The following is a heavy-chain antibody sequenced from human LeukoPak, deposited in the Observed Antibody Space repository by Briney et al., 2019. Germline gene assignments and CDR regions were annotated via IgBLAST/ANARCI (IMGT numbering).Heavy chain of an antibody. J-gene: IGHJ4*02. CDR3: ASHGPTTYYYDSSGYAPLKY. V-gene: IGHV3-23*01. CDR1: GFTFTSYS. D-gene: IGHD3-22*01. CDR2: ISGGGGST. Sequence: GGSLRLSCAASGFTFTSYSMNWVRQAPGKGLEWVSTISGGGGSTYYADSVRGRFTISRDNSKNTLYLQMNSLRAEDTAVYYCASHGPTTYYYDSSGYAPLKYWGQGTLVTVSS.